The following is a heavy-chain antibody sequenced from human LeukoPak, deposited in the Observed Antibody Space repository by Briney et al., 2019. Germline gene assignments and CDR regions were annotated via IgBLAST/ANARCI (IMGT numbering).Heavy chain of an antibody. V-gene: IGHV4-59*11. CDR2: IYYSGST. J-gene: IGHJ6*03. Sequence: SETLSLTCTVSGGSISSHYWSWIRQPPGKGLEWIGYIYYSGSTNYNPSLKSRVTISVDTSKNQFSLKLSSVTAADTAVYYCARAPRTHYYYYMDVWGKGTTVTVSS. CDR1: GGSISSHY. D-gene: IGHD1-7*01. CDR3: ARAPRTHYYYYMDV.